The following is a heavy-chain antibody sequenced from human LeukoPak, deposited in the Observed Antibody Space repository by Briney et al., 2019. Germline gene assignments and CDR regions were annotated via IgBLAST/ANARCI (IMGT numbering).Heavy chain of an antibody. D-gene: IGHD3-3*01. Sequence: GGSLRLSCAASGFTLSSYTMNWVRQAPGKGLEWVSYSSWSSSTIYYADSVKGRFTISRDNAKNSLYLQMNGLRAEDTAVYYCARDPPRGDFWSGAGRYYFDYWGQGTLVTVSS. CDR3: ARDPPRGDFWSGAGRYYFDY. CDR1: GFTLSSYT. CDR2: SSWSSSTI. J-gene: IGHJ4*02. V-gene: IGHV3-48*01.